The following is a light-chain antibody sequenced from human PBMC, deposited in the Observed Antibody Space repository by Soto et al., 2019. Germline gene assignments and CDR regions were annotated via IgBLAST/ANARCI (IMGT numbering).Light chain of an antibody. CDR2: SSN. CDR1: SSNIGSNT. Sequence: QAVLTQPPSASGTPGQRVTISCSGSSSNIGSNTVNWYQQLPGTAPKLLIYSSNQRPSGVPDRFSGSKSGTSASLAISGLQSEDEADYYCAEWDDSLNGVVFGGGTKVTVL. CDR3: AEWDDSLNGVV. V-gene: IGLV1-44*01. J-gene: IGLJ2*01.